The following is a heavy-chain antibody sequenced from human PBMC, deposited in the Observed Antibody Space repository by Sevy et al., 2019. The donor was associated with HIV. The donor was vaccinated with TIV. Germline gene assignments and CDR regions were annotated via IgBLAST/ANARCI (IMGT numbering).Heavy chain of an antibody. Sequence: GGSLRLSCAASGFTFSSYWMSWVRQAPGKGLEWVANIKQDGSEKYYVDSVKGRFTISRDNAKNSLYLQMNSLRAEDTAVYYCARDSGVPAAMPGTSGAFDIWGQGTMVIVSS. CDR2: IKQDGSEK. CDR3: ARDSGVPAAMPGTSGAFDI. J-gene: IGHJ3*02. V-gene: IGHV3-7*01. D-gene: IGHD2-2*01. CDR1: GFTFSSYW.